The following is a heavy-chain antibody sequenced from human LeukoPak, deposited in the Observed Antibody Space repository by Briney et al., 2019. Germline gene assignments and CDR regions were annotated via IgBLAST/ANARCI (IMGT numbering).Heavy chain of an antibody. CDR3: ATPAVTTFTQFDY. J-gene: IGHJ4*02. V-gene: IGHV1-2*02. CDR2: MNPNSGGT. Sequence: GGSVKVSCKASGYTFTSYDINWVRQATGQGLEWMGWMNPNSGGTNYAQKFQGRVTMTRDTSISTAYMELSRLRSGDTAVYCCATPAVTTFTQFDYWGQGTLVTVSS. D-gene: IGHD4-17*01. CDR1: GYTFTSYD.